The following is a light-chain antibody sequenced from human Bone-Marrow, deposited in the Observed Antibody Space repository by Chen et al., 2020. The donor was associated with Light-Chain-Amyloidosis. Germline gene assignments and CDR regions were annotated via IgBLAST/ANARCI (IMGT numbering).Light chain of an antibody. CDR2: RDT. CDR1: DLPTKY. V-gene: IGLV3-25*03. CDR3: QSADSSGTYEVI. J-gene: IGLJ2*01. Sequence: SYELTQPPSVLVSPGRTARLTCSGDDLPTKYAYGYQQKPGQAPVLVIHRDTERPSGISERFSGSSSGTTATLTISGVQAEAEADYHCQSADSSGTYEVIFGGGTKLTVL.